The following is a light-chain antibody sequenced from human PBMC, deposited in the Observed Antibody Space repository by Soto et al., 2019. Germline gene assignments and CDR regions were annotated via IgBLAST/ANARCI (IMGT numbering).Light chain of an antibody. CDR3: QRGYTAPIT. CDR1: QRMSKY. V-gene: IGKV1-39*01. J-gene: IGKJ5*01. Sequence: DSQMTQSPSSLSASLGDRVTITSRASQRMSKYLNWYQQKLGKVPKLLIYGASSLQSGVQLSFSGSGSVTDFSLTISSLQPKDSAIYYCQRGYTAPITFGQGTRLEIK. CDR2: GAS.